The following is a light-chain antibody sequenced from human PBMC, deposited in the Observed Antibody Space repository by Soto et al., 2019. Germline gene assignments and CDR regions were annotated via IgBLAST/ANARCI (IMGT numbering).Light chain of an antibody. CDR1: QSVSSSY. V-gene: IGKV3-20*01. J-gene: IGKJ4*01. Sequence: EIVLTQSPGTLSLSPGERATLSCRASQSVSSSYLAWYQPKPGQAPRLLMFGASSRATGIPDRFSGSGSGTDFTLTISRLEPEDFAVYYCHQYGSSPLTFGGGTKGDIK. CDR2: GAS. CDR3: HQYGSSPLT.